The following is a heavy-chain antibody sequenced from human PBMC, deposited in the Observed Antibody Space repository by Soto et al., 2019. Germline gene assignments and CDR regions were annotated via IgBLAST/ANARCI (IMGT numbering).Heavy chain of an antibody. J-gene: IGHJ4*02. V-gene: IGHV3-30-3*01. CDR2: ISYDGSNK. D-gene: IGHD2-15*01. CDR3: ASSESYSDWHFDY. Sequence: GGSLRLSCAASGFTFTTYAMHWVRQAPGKGLEWVAVISYDGSNKYYADSVKGRFSISRDTSKNTLYLQMNSLRAEDTAVYYCASSESYSDWHFDYWGQGTLVTVSS. CDR1: GFTFTTYA.